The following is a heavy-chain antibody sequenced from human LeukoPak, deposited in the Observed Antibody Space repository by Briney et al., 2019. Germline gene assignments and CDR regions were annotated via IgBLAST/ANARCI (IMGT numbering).Heavy chain of an antibody. D-gene: IGHD7-27*01. CDR2: IIPIFGTA. CDR3: ASSLELGIYYYYMDV. V-gene: IGHV1-69*05. CDR1: GGTFSSYA. Sequence: GASVKVSCKASGGTFSSYAISWVRQAPGQGLEWMGGIIPIFGTANYAQKFQGRVTITTDESTSTAYMELSSLRSEDTAVYYCASSLELGIYYYYMDVWGKGTTVTVSS. J-gene: IGHJ6*03.